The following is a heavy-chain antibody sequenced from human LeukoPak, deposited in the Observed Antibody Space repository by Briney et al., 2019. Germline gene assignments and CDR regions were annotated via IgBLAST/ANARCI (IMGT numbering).Heavy chain of an antibody. V-gene: IGHV3-23*01. CDR2: IGGSVGSM. D-gene: IGHD6-13*01. CDR3: AKRDNSWDLFDY. J-gene: IGHJ4*02. Sequence: PGGSLRLSCAASGFTFSSYVMSWVRQAPGKGLEWVSNIGGSVGSMFYAASEKGRFAISRDNSKKTLFLQMNNLRVEDTAVYYCAKRDNSWDLFDYWGQGTLVTVSS. CDR1: GFTFSSYV.